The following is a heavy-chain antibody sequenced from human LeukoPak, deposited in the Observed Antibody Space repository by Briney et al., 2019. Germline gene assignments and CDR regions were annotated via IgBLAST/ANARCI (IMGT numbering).Heavy chain of an antibody. CDR1: GFTVSSNY. J-gene: IGHJ5*02. CDR2: IYSGGST. D-gene: IGHD1-14*01. CDR3: ARATTRHHWFDP. Sequence: GGSLRLSCAASGFTVSSNYMSWVRQAPGKGLGWVSVIYSGGSTYYADSVKGRFTISRDNSKNTLYLQMNSLRAEDTAVYYCARATTRHHWFDPWGQGTLVTVSS. V-gene: IGHV3-53*01.